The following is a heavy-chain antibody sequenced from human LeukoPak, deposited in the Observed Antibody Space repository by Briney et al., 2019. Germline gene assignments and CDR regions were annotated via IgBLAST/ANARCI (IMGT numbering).Heavy chain of an antibody. CDR2: INPNTGGT. Sequence: VASVKVSCKASGYTFTDYHTHWVRRAPGQGLEWMGWINPNTGGTNYAQNFQGRVTMTRDTSITTSYMELSSLLSDDTALYYCARGGHGHTQNDYWGQGTLVTVSS. V-gene: IGHV1-2*02. CDR3: ARGGHGHTQNDY. D-gene: IGHD5-24*01. J-gene: IGHJ4*02. CDR1: GYTFTDYH.